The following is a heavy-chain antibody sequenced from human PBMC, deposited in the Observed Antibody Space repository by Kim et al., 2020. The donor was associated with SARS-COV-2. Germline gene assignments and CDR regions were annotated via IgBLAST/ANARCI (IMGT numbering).Heavy chain of an antibody. V-gene: IGHV3-48*03. Sequence: GSTIYYADSVKGRFTISRDNAKNSLYLQMNSLRAEDTAVYYCARITVPRAWGQGTLVTVSS. D-gene: IGHD1-1*01. J-gene: IGHJ5*02. CDR3: ARITVPRA. CDR2: GSTI.